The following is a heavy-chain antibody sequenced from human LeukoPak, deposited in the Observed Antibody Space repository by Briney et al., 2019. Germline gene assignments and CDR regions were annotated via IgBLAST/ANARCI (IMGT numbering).Heavy chain of an antibody. CDR2: IYYSGST. CDR1: GGSISSSSYY. Sequence: SETLSLTCTVSGGSISSSSYYWGWIRQPPGKGLEWIGNIYYSGSTYYSPSLKSRVTISVDTSKNQFSLKLSSVTAADTAVYYCARHLLPEMATITIGFDYWGQGTLVTVSS. CDR3: ARHLLPEMATITIGFDY. J-gene: IGHJ4*02. D-gene: IGHD5-24*01. V-gene: IGHV4-39*01.